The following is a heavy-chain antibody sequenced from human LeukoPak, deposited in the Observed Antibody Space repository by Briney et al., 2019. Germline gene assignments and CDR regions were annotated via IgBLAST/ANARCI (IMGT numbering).Heavy chain of an antibody. Sequence: SVKASCKASGGTFSSYDISWVRQAPGQGLEWMGRIIPIFGTANYAQKFQGRVTITTDESTSTAYMELSSLRSDDTAVYYCARETWISDYWGQGTLLTVSS. CDR3: ARETWISDY. D-gene: IGHD5-12*01. CDR1: GGTFSSYD. V-gene: IGHV1-69*05. CDR2: IIPIFGTA. J-gene: IGHJ4*02.